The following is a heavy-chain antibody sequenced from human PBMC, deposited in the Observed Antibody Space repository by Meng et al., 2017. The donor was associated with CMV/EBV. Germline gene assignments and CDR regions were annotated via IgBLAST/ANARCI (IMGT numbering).Heavy chain of an antibody. V-gene: IGHV4-34*01. J-gene: IGHJ4*02. CDR2: INHSGST. D-gene: IGHD2-2*01. CDR1: GGSFSGYY. CDR3: ASLNYCSSTSCSRRFDY. Sequence: GGSFSGYYGSCIRQPPGKGREWIGEINHSGSTNYNPSLKSRVTISVDTSKNQFSLKLSSVTAADTAVYYCASLNYCSSTSCSRRFDYWGQGTLVTVSS.